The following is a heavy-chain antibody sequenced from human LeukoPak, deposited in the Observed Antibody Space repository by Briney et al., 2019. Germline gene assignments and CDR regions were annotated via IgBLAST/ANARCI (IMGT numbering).Heavy chain of an antibody. CDR1: GFTFEDYV. V-gene: IGHV3-9*01. D-gene: IGHD1-26*01. J-gene: IGHJ3*02. Sequence: GRSLRLSCVASGFTFEDYVMHWVRQAPGQGLEWVSGISWNSGSIDYADSVKGRFTISRDNAKNSLYLQMNSLRAEDTAVYYCARAPVGSMAFDIWGQGTMVTVSS. CDR3: ARAPVGSMAFDI. CDR2: ISWNSGSI.